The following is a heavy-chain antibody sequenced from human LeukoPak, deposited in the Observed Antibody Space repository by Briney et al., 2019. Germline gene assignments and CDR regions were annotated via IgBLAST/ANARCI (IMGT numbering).Heavy chain of an antibody. V-gene: IGHV4-59*10. CDR3: ARAGDYGDYVGWFDP. D-gene: IGHD4-17*01. Sequence: SETLSLTCAVYGGSFSGYYWSWIRQPAGKGLEWIGRIHTSGSTNYNPSLKSRVTMSVDTSKNQFSLKLTSVTAADTAVYYCARAGDYGDYVGWFDPWGQGTLVKVSS. J-gene: IGHJ5*02. CDR2: IHTSGST. CDR1: GGSFSGYY.